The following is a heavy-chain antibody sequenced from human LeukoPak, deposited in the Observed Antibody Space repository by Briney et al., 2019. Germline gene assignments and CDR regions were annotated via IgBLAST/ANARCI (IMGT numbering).Heavy chain of an antibody. D-gene: IGHD3-3*01. Sequence: GGSLRLSCAASGFTFTKYWMSWVRQAPGKGLEWVANIKQEGSEKYYVDFVKGRFTISRDNAKNSLYLQMNSLRAEDTAVYYCARVADYDFWSGYEYYFDYWGQGTLVTVSS. J-gene: IGHJ4*02. CDR2: IKQEGSEK. V-gene: IGHV3-7*05. CDR3: ARVADYDFWSGYEYYFDY. CDR1: GFTFTKYW.